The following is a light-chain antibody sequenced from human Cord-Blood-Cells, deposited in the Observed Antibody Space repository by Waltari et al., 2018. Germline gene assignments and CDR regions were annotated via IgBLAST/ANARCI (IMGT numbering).Light chain of an antibody. Sequence: DIVLTQSPDSLAVSLGERATINCKPSKSVLYSSNNKNYLAWYQQKPGQPPKLLIYWASTRESGVPDRFSGSGSGTDFTLTISSLQAEDVAVYYCQQYYSTPVTFGQGTKVEIK. J-gene: IGKJ1*01. V-gene: IGKV4-1*01. CDR2: WAS. CDR3: QQYYSTPVT. CDR1: KSVLYSSNNKNY.